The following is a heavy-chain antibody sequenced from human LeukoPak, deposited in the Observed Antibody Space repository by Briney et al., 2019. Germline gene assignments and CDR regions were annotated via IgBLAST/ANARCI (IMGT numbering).Heavy chain of an antibody. Sequence: GGSLRLPCAASGFTFSSYAMSWVRQAPGKGLEWDSAISGSGGSTYYADSVKGRFTISRDNSKNTLYLQMNSLRAEDTAVYYCAPGGIAAAGGGWFDPWGQGTLVTVSS. CDR2: ISGSGGST. V-gene: IGHV3-23*01. D-gene: IGHD6-13*01. J-gene: IGHJ5*02. CDR1: GFTFSSYA. CDR3: APGGIAAAGGGWFDP.